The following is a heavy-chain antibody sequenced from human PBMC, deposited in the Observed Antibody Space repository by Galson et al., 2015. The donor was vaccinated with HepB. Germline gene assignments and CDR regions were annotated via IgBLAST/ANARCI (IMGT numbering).Heavy chain of an antibody. D-gene: IGHD4-17*01. CDR3: ARPKWATVIAFDI. Sequence: SLRLSCAASGFIFSSSAMSWVRQAPGKGLEWVSGIGGSGITTYSADSVKGRFTISRDNSKNTLYRQMNSLRAEDTAVYYCARPKWATVIAFDIWGQGTMATVSS. CDR1: GFIFSSSA. J-gene: IGHJ3*02. V-gene: IGHV3-23*01. CDR2: IGGSGITT.